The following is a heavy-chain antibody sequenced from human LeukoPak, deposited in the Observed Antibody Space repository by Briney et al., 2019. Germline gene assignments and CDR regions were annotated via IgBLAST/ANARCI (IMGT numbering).Heavy chain of an antibody. CDR1: GYTFTNYS. V-gene: IGHV1-18*01. CDR2: ISAYNGNT. D-gene: IGHD4-17*01. J-gene: IGHJ4*02. Sequence: ASVKVSCKASGYTFTNYSISWVRQAPGQGLEWMGWISAYNGNTNYAQKLQGRVTMTTDTSTSTAYMELRSLRSDDTAVYYCARDRDGDYVPHFDYWGQGTLVTVSS. CDR3: ARDRDGDYVPHFDY.